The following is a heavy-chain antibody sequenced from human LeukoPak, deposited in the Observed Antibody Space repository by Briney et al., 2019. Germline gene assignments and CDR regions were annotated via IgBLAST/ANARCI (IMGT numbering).Heavy chain of an antibody. D-gene: IGHD6-13*01. J-gene: IGHJ4*02. Sequence: PSETLSLTCTVSGGSISSYYWSWIRQPAGKGLEWIGRIYTSGSTNYNPSLKSRVTMSVDTSKNQFSLKLSSVTAADTAVYYCARGLTSWYLSHFDYWGQGALVTVSS. V-gene: IGHV4-4*07. CDR2: IYTSGST. CDR3: ARGLTSWYLSHFDY. CDR1: GGSISSYY.